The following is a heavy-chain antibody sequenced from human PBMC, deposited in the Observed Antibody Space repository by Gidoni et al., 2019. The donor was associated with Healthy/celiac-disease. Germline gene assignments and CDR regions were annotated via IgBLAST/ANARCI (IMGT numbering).Heavy chain of an antibody. CDR3: AKDTSFIEQQL. J-gene: IGHJ4*02. V-gene: IGHV3-43D*03. Sequence: EVQLLESGGVVVQPGGSLRLSCAASGSTFDDYAMHWVRQAPGKGLEWVALISWDGGSTYYADSVKGRFTISRDNSKNSLYLQMNSLRAEDTALYYCAKDTSFIEQQLGGQGTLVTVSS. CDR2: ISWDGGST. D-gene: IGHD6-13*01. CDR1: GSTFDDYA.